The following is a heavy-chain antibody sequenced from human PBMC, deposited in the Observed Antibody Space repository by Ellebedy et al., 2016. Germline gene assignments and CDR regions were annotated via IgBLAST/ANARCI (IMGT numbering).Heavy chain of an antibody. V-gene: IGHV3-30-3*01. D-gene: IGHD2-2*01. CDR3: AKERGYCDHTGCYWGGWYFQH. CDR1: GFTFSYYA. Sequence: GESLKISXAASGFTFSYYALHWVRQAPGKGLEWLAVISHDGSNKYYADSVKGQFTISRDNSKNTLYLQMNSLRAEDTAVYYCAKERGYCDHTGCYWGGWYFQHWGQGILVTVSS. J-gene: IGHJ1*01. CDR2: ISHDGSNK.